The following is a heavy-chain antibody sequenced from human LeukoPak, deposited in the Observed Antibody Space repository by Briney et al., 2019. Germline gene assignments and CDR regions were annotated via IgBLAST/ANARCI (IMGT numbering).Heavy chain of an antibody. J-gene: IGHJ3*02. CDR1: GGSFSSYY. D-gene: IGHD3-10*01. V-gene: IGHV4-59*08. CDR3: TRHLTYYYGSGSHAGGDAFDI. Sequence: SETLSLTCAVYGGSFSSYYWSWIRQPPGKGLEWIGYIYYSGSTNYNPSLKSRVTISVDTSKNQFSLKLSSVTAADTAVYYCTRHLTYYYGSGSHAGGDAFDIWGQGTMVTVSS. CDR2: IYYSGST.